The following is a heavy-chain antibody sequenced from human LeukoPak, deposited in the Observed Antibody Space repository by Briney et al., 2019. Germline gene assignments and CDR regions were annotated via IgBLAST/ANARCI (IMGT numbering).Heavy chain of an antibody. CDR3: ARGRSGDDILFGHDY. CDR1: GYTFTSYA. Sequence: ASVKVSCKASGYTFTSYAMHWVRQAPGQRLEWMGWINAGNGNTKYSQKFQGRVTITRDTSASTAYMELSRLRSEDTAVYYCARGRSGDDILFGHDYWGQGTLVTVSS. D-gene: IGHD3-9*01. CDR2: INAGNGNT. J-gene: IGHJ4*02. V-gene: IGHV1-3*01.